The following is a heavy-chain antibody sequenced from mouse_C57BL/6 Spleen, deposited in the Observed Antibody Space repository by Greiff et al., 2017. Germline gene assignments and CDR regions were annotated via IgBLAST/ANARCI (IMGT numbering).Heavy chain of an antibody. CDR1: GFTFSSYG. CDR2: ISSGGSYT. J-gene: IGHJ3*01. V-gene: IGHV5-6*01. Sequence: EVQLVESGGDLVKPGGSLKLSCAASGFTFSSYGMSWVRQTPDKRLEWVATISSGGSYTYYPDSVKGRFTISRDNAKNTLYLQMSSLKSEDTAMYDCARREGITTAGFAYWGQGTLVTVSA. CDR3: ARREGITTAGFAY. D-gene: IGHD1-2*01.